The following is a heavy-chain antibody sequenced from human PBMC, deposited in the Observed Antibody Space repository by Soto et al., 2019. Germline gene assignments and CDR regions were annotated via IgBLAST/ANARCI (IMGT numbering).Heavy chain of an antibody. CDR1: GYSISSSNW. J-gene: IGHJ4*02. CDR3: ARREIQGPIDY. CDR2: IYYSGTT. D-gene: IGHD1-26*01. Sequence: QVQLQESGPGLVKPSDTLSLTCAVSGYSISSSNWWGWIRQPPGKGLEWIGYIYYSGTTYYNPPRKRQVTMSVDTSKNQFSLKLTSVTAVDTAVYYCARREIQGPIDYWGQGTLVTVSS. V-gene: IGHV4-28*01.